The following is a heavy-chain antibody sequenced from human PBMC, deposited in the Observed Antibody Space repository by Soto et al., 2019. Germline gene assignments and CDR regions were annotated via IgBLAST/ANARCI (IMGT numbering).Heavy chain of an antibody. D-gene: IGHD4-4*01. Sequence: ASVKVSCKVSGYTLTELSMHWVRQAPGKGLEWMGGFDPEDGETIYAQKFQGRVTMTEDTSTDTAYMELSSLRSEDTAVYYCATSLHAEGALSNRFNFRFDPWGQGTLVTVSS. J-gene: IGHJ5*02. CDR3: ATSLHAEGALSNRFNFRFDP. CDR2: FDPEDGET. CDR1: GYTLTELS. V-gene: IGHV1-24*01.